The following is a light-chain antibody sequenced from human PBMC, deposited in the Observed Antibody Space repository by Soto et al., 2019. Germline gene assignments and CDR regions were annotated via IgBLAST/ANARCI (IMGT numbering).Light chain of an antibody. Sequence: QSALTQPPSASGSPGQSVTISCTGTSSDVGGYNYVSWYQQHPGKALKLMIYEVSKRPSGVPDRFSGSKSGNTASLTVSGLQAEDEADYYCSSYAGSNMGVFGGGTKLTVL. J-gene: IGLJ2*01. CDR1: SSDVGGYNY. CDR3: SSYAGSNMGV. CDR2: EVS. V-gene: IGLV2-8*01.